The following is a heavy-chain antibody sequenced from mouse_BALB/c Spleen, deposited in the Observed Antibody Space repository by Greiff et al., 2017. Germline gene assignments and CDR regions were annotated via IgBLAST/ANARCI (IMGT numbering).Heavy chain of an antibody. CDR2: ISYDGSN. Sequence: DVQLQESGPGLVKPSQSLSLTCSVTGYSITSGYYWNWIRQFPGNKLEWLGYISYDGSNNYNPSLKNRISITRDTSKNQFFLKLNSVTTEDTATYYCAHDYDGFADWGQGTLVTVSA. CDR1: GYSITSGYY. D-gene: IGHD2-4*01. CDR3: AHDYDGFAD. V-gene: IGHV3-6*02. J-gene: IGHJ3*01.